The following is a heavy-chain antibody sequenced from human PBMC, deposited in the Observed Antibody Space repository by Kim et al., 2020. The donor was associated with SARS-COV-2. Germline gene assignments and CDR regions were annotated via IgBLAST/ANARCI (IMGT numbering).Heavy chain of an antibody. D-gene: IGHD3-10*01. J-gene: IGHJ6*02. CDR3: ARDLVRVRGVINYYYYYYGMDV. Sequence: GGSLRLSCAASGFTFSDYYMSWIRQAPGKGLEWVSYISSSSSYTNYADSVKGRFTISRDNAKNSLYLQMNSLRAEDTAVYYCARDLVRVRGVINYYYYYYGMDVWGQGTTVTVSS. CDR2: ISSSSSYT. V-gene: IGHV3-11*06. CDR1: GFTFSDYY.